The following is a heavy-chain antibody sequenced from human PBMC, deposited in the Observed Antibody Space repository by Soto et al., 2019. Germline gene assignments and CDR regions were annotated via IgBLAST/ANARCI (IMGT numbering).Heavy chain of an antibody. D-gene: IGHD6-19*01. V-gene: IGHV3-9*01. CDR3: ARTKGSFSSAWSH. CDR2: ISWNSDTR. Sequence: GGSLRLSCAASGFTFDDYAMHWVRQPPGKGLEWVSGISWNSDTRGYADSVKGRFTISRDNAKKSLYLQMDSLRAEDTAFYYCARTKGSFSSAWSHWGQGTLVTVSS. CDR1: GFTFDDYA. J-gene: IGHJ4*02.